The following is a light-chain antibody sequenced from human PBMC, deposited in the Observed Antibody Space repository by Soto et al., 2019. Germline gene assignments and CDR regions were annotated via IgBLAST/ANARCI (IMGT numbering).Light chain of an antibody. V-gene: IGKV3-11*01. CDR3: QQRNGWLRT. CDR2: DAS. Sequence: EIVLTQSPATLSLSPGERATLSCRASQSVSNYLAWYQQKPGQAPRLLIYDASKSATGIPARFSGSGSGTDFTLTISSLESEDFAVYYCQQRNGWLRTFGQGTKLEIK. J-gene: IGKJ2*01. CDR1: QSVSNY.